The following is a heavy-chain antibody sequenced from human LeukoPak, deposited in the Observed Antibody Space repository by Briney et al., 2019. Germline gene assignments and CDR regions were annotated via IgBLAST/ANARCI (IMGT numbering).Heavy chain of an antibody. CDR3: ARDPGYGSGSHPFDY. J-gene: IGHJ4*02. CDR1: GFTFSSYW. CDR2: INSDGSST. D-gene: IGHD3-10*01. Sequence: GGSLRLSCAASGFTFSSYWMHWVRQAPGKGLVWVSRINSDGSSTSYADSVKGRFTISRDNAKNTLYLQMNSLRAEGTAVYYCARDPGYGSGSHPFDYWGQGTLVTVSS. V-gene: IGHV3-74*01.